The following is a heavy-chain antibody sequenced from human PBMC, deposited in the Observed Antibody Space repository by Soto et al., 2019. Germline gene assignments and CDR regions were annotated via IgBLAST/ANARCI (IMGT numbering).Heavy chain of an antibody. CDR3: ARDKIAGASAFDI. CDR1: AFRFNDFA. CDR2: ISSDGGGT. Sequence: GGSLRLSCSASAFRFNDFAIHWVRQAPGKGLEYVSAISSDGGGTYYADSVKGRFTISRDNAKNSLYLQMNSLRAEDTAVYYCARDKIAGASAFDIWGQGTMVTVSS. D-gene: IGHD2-21*01. V-gene: IGHV3-64*04. J-gene: IGHJ3*02.